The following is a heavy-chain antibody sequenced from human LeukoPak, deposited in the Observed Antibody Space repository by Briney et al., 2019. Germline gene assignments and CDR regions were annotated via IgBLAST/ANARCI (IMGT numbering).Heavy chain of an antibody. D-gene: IGHD3-16*01. Sequence: GGSLRLSCAASGLSFSSFAMSWVRQGPARGLEWVSSMRGNGETFYADSVKGWFTLSSDYSRNTVYLQLNNLRVEDTAMYYCARASWVSSTDAVRWGQGTLVTVSS. CDR2: MRGNGET. CDR1: GLSFSSFA. J-gene: IGHJ4*02. V-gene: IGHV3-23*01. CDR3: ARASWVSSTDAVR.